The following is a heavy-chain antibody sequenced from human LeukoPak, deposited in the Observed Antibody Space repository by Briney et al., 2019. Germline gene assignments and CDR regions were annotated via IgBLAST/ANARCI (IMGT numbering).Heavy chain of an antibody. CDR2: IIPIFDTT. Sequence: SVKVSCKASGGTFSSYAINWVRQAPGQGLEWMGGIIPIFDTTNYAQNFQGRVTITADKSTNTAYMELSSLRSEDTAVYYCARAIRGSKIASRYYFYYMDIWGKGTTVTVSS. J-gene: IGHJ6*03. CDR3: ARAIRGSKIASRYYFYYMDI. CDR1: GGTFSSYA. D-gene: IGHD3-10*01. V-gene: IGHV1-69*06.